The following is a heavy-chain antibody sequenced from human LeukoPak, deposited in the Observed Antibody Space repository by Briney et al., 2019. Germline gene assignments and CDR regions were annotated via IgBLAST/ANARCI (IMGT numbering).Heavy chain of an antibody. Sequence: ASVKVSCKASGYTFTGYYMHWVRQAPGQGLEWMGWINPNSGGTNYAQKFQGGVTMTRDTSISTAYMELSRLRSDDTAVYYCARAYSGYSYGYGYFDYWGQGTLVTVSS. CDR1: GYTFTGYY. J-gene: IGHJ4*02. V-gene: IGHV1-2*02. D-gene: IGHD5-18*01. CDR3: ARAYSGYSYGYGYFDY. CDR2: INPNSGGT.